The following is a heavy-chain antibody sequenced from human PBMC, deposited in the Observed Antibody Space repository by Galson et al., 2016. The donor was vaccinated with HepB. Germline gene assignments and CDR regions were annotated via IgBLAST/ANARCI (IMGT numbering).Heavy chain of an antibody. V-gene: IGHV3-66*01. CDR2: IYSGGST. D-gene: IGHD5-18*01. J-gene: IGHJ6*02. Sequence: SLRLSCAASGFTVSSNYMSWVRQAPGKGLEWVSGIYSGGSTSYADSVKGRFTISRDNSKNTLFLQMISLRAEDTAVYYCARGRQLWPYYYYYGMDVWGQGTTVTVSS. CDR1: GFTVSSNY. CDR3: ARGRQLWPYYYYYGMDV.